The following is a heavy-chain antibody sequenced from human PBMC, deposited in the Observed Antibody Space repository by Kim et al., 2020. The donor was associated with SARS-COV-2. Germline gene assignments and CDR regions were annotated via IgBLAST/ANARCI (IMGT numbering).Heavy chain of an antibody. Sequence: YEESVKDRFTVSRDNSKNTLFLRMNSLRAEETALYYCAGYISMAGKKWFDPWGQGTLVTVSS. D-gene: IGHD6-19*01. V-gene: IGHV3-23*01. CDR3: AGYISMAGKKWFDP. J-gene: IGHJ5*02.